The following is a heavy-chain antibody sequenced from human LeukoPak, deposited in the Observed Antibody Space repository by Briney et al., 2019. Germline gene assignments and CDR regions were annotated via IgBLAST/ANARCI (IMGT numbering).Heavy chain of an antibody. D-gene: IGHD3-3*01. CDR2: INPNSGGT. CDR1: GGTFSSYA. J-gene: IGHJ3*02. CDR3: ARDLRVFGVVRGAFDI. Sequence: ASVKVSCKASGGTFSSYAINWVRQAPGQGLKWMGWINPNSGGTNYAQKFQGRVTMTRDTSISTAYMELSRLRSDDTAVYYCARDLRVFGVVRGAFDIWGQGTMVTVSS. V-gene: IGHV1-2*02.